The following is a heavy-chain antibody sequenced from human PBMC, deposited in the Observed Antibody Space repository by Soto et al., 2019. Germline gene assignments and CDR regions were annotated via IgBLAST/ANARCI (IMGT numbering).Heavy chain of an antibody. J-gene: IGHJ4*02. CDR3: ARGGQQFLDY. D-gene: IGHD4-4*01. V-gene: IGHV4-30-2*01. CDR1: GASISSGGYS. CDR2: VFHSETT. Sequence: LSLTCAVSGASISSGGYSWSWIRQPPGRGLEWIGYVFHSETTYYNPSLKSRVTMSVDSSKNQFSLKLTSVTAAVTAVYYCARGGQQFLDYWGQGTLVTVSS.